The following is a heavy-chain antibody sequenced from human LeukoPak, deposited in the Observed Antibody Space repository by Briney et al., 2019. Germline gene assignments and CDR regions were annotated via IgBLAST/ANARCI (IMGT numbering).Heavy chain of an antibody. V-gene: IGHV1-69*06. Sequence: ASVKVSCKASGGTFSSYAISWVRQAPGQGLEWMGGIIPIFGTANYAQKFQGRVTITADKSTSTAYMELSSLRSEDTAVYYCAREGIEVAAAGTMWAFDIWGQGTMVTVSS. CDR1: GGTFSSYA. D-gene: IGHD6-13*01. CDR3: AREGIEVAAAGTMWAFDI. CDR2: IIPIFGTA. J-gene: IGHJ3*02.